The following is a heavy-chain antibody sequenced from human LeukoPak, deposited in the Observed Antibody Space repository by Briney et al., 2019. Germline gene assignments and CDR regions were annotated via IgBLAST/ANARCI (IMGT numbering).Heavy chain of an antibody. Sequence: GGSLRLSCAASGFTFSSYAMSWVRQAPGKGLEWVSAISGSGGSTYYADSVKGRFTISRDNSKNTLYLQVNSLRAEDTAVYYCAKAVIAARPLHYYFDYWGQGTLVTVSS. CDR1: GFTFSSYA. V-gene: IGHV3-23*01. CDR2: ISGSGGST. CDR3: AKAVIAARPLHYYFDY. J-gene: IGHJ4*02. D-gene: IGHD6-6*01.